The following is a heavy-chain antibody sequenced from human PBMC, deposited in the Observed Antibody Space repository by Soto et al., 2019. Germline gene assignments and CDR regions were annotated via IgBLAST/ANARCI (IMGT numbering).Heavy chain of an antibody. J-gene: IGHJ6*02. CDR2: ISYDGSNK. CDR3: AKVGRNYYGMDV. Sequence: GGSLRLSCAASGFTFSSYGMHWVRQAPGKGLEWVAVISYDGSNKYYADSVKGRFTISRDNSKNTLYLQMNSLRAEDTAVYYCAKVGRNYYGMDVWGQGTTVTVSS. V-gene: IGHV3-30*18. CDR1: GFTFSSYG.